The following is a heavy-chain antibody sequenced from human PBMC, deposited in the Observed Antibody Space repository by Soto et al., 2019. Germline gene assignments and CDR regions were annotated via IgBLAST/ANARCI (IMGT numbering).Heavy chain of an antibody. CDR2: IYYSGST. CDR3: ARESRSYYGSGSTLGMDV. J-gene: IGHJ6*02. D-gene: IGHD3-10*01. Sequence: SETLSLTCTVSGGSISSGDYYWSWIRQPPGKGLEWIGYIYYSGSTYYNPSLKSRVTISVDTSKNQFSLKLSSVTAADTAVYYCARESRSYYGSGSTLGMDVWGQGTTVTVSS. V-gene: IGHV4-30-4*01. CDR1: GGSISSGDYY.